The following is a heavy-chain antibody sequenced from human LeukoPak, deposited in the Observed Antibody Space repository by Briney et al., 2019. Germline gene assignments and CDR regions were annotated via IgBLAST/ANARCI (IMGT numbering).Heavy chain of an antibody. J-gene: IGHJ6*02. CDR2: INTDGSIT. Sequence: GGSLRLSCAASGFTFSGDWMHWVRQAPGKGLVWVSRINTDGSITTYVDFVKGRFTISRDNAKNTLYLQMNSLRAEDTAVYYCARALIGSRDVWGQGTTVTVSS. D-gene: IGHD2-15*01. CDR1: GFTFSGDW. V-gene: IGHV3-74*01. CDR3: ARALIGSRDV.